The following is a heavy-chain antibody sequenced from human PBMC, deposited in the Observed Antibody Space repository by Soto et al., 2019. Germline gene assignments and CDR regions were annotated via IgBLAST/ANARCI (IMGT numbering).Heavy chain of an antibody. J-gene: IGHJ4*02. CDR1: GFKFDDFA. V-gene: IGHV3-9*01. D-gene: IGHD4-17*01. CDR2: IIWNSGSI. CDR3: ARETTVATYGY. Sequence: EVPLVESGGGLVQPGRSLRLSCVASGFKFDDFAMHWVRQAPGKGLEWVSGIIWNSGSIGYADSVKGRFTISRDNTKNSLYLQMNSLRVEDTAFYYCARETTVATYGYWGQGTLVTVSS.